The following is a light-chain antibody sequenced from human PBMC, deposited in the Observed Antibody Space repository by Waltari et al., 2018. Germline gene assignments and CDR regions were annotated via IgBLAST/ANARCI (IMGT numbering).Light chain of an antibody. CDR1: SGSIASNY. J-gene: IGLJ3*02. V-gene: IGLV6-57*01. CDR2: EDN. CDR3: QSYDSSNRWV. Sequence: NFMLTQPHSVSESPGKTVTISCTRSSGSIASNYVQWYQQRPGSSPTTVISEDNQRPSGVPYRFSGSIDSSSNSASLTISRLKTEDEADYYCQSYDSSNRWVFGGGTKLTVL.